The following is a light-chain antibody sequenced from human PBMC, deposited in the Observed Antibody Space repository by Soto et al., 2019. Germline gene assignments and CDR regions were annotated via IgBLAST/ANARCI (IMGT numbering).Light chain of an antibody. V-gene: IGLV1-40*01. J-gene: IGLJ1*01. Sequence: QSVLTQPPSVSGAPGQRVTISCTGSSSNLGAAYDVHWYQQLPGTAPKLLIFDDIHRPSAVPDRFSGSRSGSSASLAITGLQAEDEADYYCQSYDNSPGGYVFGTWTKLTVL. CDR2: DDI. CDR1: SSNLGAAYD. CDR3: QSYDNSPGGYV.